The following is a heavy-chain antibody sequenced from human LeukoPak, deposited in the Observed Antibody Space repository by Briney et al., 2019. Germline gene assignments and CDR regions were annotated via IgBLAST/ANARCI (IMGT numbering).Heavy chain of an antibody. CDR2: IWYDGSNK. D-gene: IGHD3-10*01. J-gene: IGHJ4*02. Sequence: HPGGSLRLSCAASGFTFSGYGMHWVRQAPGKGLEWVAVIWYDGSNKYYADSVKGRFTISRDNSKNTLYLQMNSLRAEDAAVYYCARSLGSGSYPADYWGQGTLVTVSS. CDR1: GFTFSGYG. V-gene: IGHV3-33*01. CDR3: ARSLGSGSYPADY.